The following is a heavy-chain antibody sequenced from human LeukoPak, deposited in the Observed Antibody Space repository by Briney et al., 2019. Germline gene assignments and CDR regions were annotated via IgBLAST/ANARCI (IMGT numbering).Heavy chain of an antibody. V-gene: IGHV3-30-3*01. Sequence: PGGSLRLSCASSGFIFSSHVMHWVRQAPGKGLEWVAAISYDGSNKYYGDSVKGRFTISRDNSKNTLYVQLNSLRTEDTAVYYCATVQNSYCRTNFDYWGQGTLVTVSS. D-gene: IGHD2-15*01. CDR2: ISYDGSNK. J-gene: IGHJ4*02. CDR1: GFIFSSHV. CDR3: ATVQNSYCRTNFDY.